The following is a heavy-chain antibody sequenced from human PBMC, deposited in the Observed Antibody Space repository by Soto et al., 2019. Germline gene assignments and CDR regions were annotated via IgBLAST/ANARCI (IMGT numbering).Heavy chain of an antibody. D-gene: IGHD3-22*01. Sequence: GGSLRLSCAASGFTFSSYEMNWVRQAPGKRLEWVSYISSSGSTIYYADSVKGRFTISRDNAKNSLYLQMNSLRAEDTAVYYCARDRYYYDSSGYYRFPFDYWGQGTLVTVSS. J-gene: IGHJ4*02. CDR2: ISSSGSTI. V-gene: IGHV3-48*03. CDR1: GFTFSSYE. CDR3: ARDRYYYDSSGYYRFPFDY.